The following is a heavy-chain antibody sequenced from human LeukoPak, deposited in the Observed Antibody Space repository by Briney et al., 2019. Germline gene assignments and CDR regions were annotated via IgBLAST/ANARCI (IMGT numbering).Heavy chain of an antibody. CDR1: GFTFSSYW. V-gene: IGHV3-74*01. D-gene: IGHD1-26*01. CDR3: ARELLGADDAFDI. Sequence: GGSLRLSCAASGFTFSSYWMHWVRQAPGKGLVWVSRINTDGSSTSYADSVKGRFTISRDNAKNTLYLQMNSLRAEDTAVYYCARELLGADDAFDIWGQGTMVTVSS. CDR2: INTDGSST. J-gene: IGHJ3*02.